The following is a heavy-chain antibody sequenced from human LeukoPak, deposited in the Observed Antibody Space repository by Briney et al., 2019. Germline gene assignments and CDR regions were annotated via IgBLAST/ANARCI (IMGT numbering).Heavy chain of an antibody. D-gene: IGHD3-22*01. J-gene: IGHJ4*02. CDR3: ARGSNYYYDVTADYPRY. Sequence: ASVKVSCKTSGYTFTTYYIHWVRQAPGQGLEWLGIINPSGGTTTYAQKFQGRVTMTRDPSTSTVYMELNTLRSEDTAVYYCARGSNYYYDVTADYPRYWGQGTLVTVSS. CDR1: GYTFTTYY. V-gene: IGHV1-46*01. CDR2: INPSGGTT.